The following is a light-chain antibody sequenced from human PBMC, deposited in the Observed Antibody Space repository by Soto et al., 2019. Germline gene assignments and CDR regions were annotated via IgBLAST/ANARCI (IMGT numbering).Light chain of an antibody. V-gene: IGLV3-9*01. CDR3: QVWDNSLVV. Sequence: SYELTQPLSVSVALGQTARITCGGYNLGSKNVHWYQQRPGQAPVPVIYRENNRPSGIPERFSGSSSGNTATLTISEAQVGDEADYYCQVWDNSLVVFGGGIKLTVL. J-gene: IGLJ2*01. CDR2: REN. CDR1: NLGSKN.